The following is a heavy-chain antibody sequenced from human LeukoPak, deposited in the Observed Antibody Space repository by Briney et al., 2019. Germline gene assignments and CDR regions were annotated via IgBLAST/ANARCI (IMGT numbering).Heavy chain of an antibody. CDR3: ARVGGTNYYYYGMDV. Sequence: PSETLSLTCTVSGGSISSYYWSWIRQPPGKGLEWIGYIYDSGSTNYNPSLKSRVTISVDTSKNQFSLRLSSVTAADTAVYYCARVGGTNYYYYGMDVWGQGTTVTVSS. CDR1: GGSISSYY. CDR2: IYDSGST. D-gene: IGHD1-1*01. V-gene: IGHV4-59*01. J-gene: IGHJ6*02.